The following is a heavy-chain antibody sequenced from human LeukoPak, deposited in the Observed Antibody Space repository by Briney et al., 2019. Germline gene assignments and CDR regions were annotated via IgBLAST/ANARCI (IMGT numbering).Heavy chain of an antibody. D-gene: IGHD2-2*01. J-gene: IGHJ4*02. Sequence: GGSLRLSCAASGFTFNNYAMSWVRQAPGKGLEWVSVISAGGVHTYYADSVKGRFAISRDNSRNTVYLQMNSLRAEDTAVYYCAKDTYCSSTSCSNDYWGQGTLVTVSS. CDR2: ISAGGVHT. CDR3: AKDTYCSSTSCSNDY. V-gene: IGHV3-23*01. CDR1: GFTFNNYA.